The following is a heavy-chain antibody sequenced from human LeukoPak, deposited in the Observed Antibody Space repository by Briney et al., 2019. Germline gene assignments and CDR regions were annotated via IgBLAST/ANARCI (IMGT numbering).Heavy chain of an antibody. CDR1: GGSINNYY. CDR2: IYYSGST. V-gene: IGHV4-59*12. CDR3: TREVSGSQDY. Sequence: SETLSLTCTVSGGSINNYYWNWIRQPPGKGLEWIGYIYYSGSTNYNPSLKSRVTISVDTSKNQFSLNLTSVTAADTAVYYCTREVSGSQDYWGQGTLVTVSS. J-gene: IGHJ4*02. D-gene: IGHD3-22*01.